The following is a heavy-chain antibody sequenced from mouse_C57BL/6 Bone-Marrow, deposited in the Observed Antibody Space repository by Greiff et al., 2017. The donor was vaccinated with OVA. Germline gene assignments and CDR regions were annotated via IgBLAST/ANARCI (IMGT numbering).Heavy chain of an antibody. V-gene: IGHV1-52*01. J-gene: IGHJ1*03. Sequence: QVQLQQPGAELVRPGSSVKLSCKASGYTFTSYWMHWVKQRPIQGLEWIGNIDPSDSETHYNQKFKDKATLTVDKPSSTAYMQLSSLTSEDSAVYYCASYGNWYFDVWGTGTTVTVSS. CDR2: IDPSDSET. CDR3: ASYGNWYFDV. CDR1: GYTFTSYW. D-gene: IGHD2-1*01.